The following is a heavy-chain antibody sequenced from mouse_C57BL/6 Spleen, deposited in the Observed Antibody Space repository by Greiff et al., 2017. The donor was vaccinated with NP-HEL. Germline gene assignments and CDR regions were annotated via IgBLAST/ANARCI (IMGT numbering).Heavy chain of an antibody. Sequence: EVQLPQSGPELVKPGASVKIPCKASGYTFTDYNMDWVKQSHGKSLEWIGDINPNNGGTIYNQKFKGKATLTVDKSSSTAYMELRSLTSEDTAVYYCARSVTTVVDWYFDVWGTGTTVTVSS. CDR3: ARSVTTVVDWYFDV. D-gene: IGHD1-1*01. V-gene: IGHV1-18*01. J-gene: IGHJ1*03. CDR2: INPNNGGT. CDR1: GYTFTDYN.